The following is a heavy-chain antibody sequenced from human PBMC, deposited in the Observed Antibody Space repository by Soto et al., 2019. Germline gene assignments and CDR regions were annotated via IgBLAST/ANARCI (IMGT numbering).Heavy chain of an antibody. CDR1: GGSFNSFH. CDR3: ARGTVTLFGVVTPPDY. D-gene: IGHD3-3*01. J-gene: IGHJ4*02. V-gene: IGHV1-69*08. CDR2: IIPMLDRT. Sequence: QVQLVQSGAEVKRPGSSVKVSCKYSGGSFNSFHFNWVRQAPGQGLEWMGRIIPMLDRTQYAQMFQGRVTITADKSTSTAYMEMSGLESVDTSVYYCARGTVTLFGVVTPPDYWGQGTLVTVSS.